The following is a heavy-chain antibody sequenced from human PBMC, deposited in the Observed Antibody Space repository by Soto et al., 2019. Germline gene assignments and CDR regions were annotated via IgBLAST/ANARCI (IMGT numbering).Heavy chain of an antibody. D-gene: IGHD1-26*01. CDR3: ARDGGSYKDFHH. CDR2: IYHSGST. Sequence: QVQLQESGPGLVKPSGTLSLTCAVSGGSISSSNWWSWVRQPPGKGLEWIGEIYHSGSTNYNPSLTLRATIPQTTPKILFPLKLTCAPSPRTAGYYCARDGGSYKDFHHWGQGPLVTLSS. J-gene: IGHJ4*02. CDR1: GGSISSSNW. V-gene: IGHV4-4*02.